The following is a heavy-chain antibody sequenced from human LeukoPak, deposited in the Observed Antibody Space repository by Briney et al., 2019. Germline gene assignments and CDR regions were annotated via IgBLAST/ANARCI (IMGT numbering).Heavy chain of an antibody. V-gene: IGHV5-51*01. CDR1: GYTFTSNW. Sequence: GESLKISCKGSGYTFTSNWIGWVRQMPGKGLEWMGIIYPRDSDTVHSPSFQGQVTMSVDKSISTAYLQWSSLKASDTAIYFCARRDYGGHAAYFDYWGQGTLVTVSS. CDR2: IYPRDSDT. D-gene: IGHD4-23*01. CDR3: ARRDYGGHAAYFDY. J-gene: IGHJ4*02.